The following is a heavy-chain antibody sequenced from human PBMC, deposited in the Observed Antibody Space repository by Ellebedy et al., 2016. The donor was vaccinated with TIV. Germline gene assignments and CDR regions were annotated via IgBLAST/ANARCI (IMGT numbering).Heavy chain of an antibody. CDR3: ARDRGGYSYGSGY. Sequence: GESLKISCAASGFTFSSYGMHWVRQAPGKGLEWVAVISYDGSNKYYADSVKGRFTISRDNSKNTLYLQMNSLRAEDTAVYYCARDRGGYSYGSGYWGQGTLVTVSS. V-gene: IGHV3-30*03. D-gene: IGHD5-18*01. CDR2: ISYDGSNK. CDR1: GFTFSSYG. J-gene: IGHJ4*02.